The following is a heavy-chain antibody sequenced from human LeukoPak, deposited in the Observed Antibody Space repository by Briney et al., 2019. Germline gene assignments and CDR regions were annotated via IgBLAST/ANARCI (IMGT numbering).Heavy chain of an antibody. V-gene: IGHV4-59*05. D-gene: IGHD3/OR15-3a*01. Sequence: SETLSLTCTVSGGSINSYYWSWIRQPPGRGLEWIGSIYYSGSTYYNPSLKSRVTISVGTSKNQFSLKLSSVTAADTAVYYCARTGPRRGGLDVWGQGTTVTVSS. CDR1: GGSINSYY. CDR3: ARTGPRRGGLDV. J-gene: IGHJ6*02. CDR2: IYYSGST.